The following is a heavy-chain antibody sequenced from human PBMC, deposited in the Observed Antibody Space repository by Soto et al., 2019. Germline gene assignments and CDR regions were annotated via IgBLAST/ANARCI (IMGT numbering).Heavy chain of an antibody. CDR3: SSLYDDSSANFDY. D-gene: IGHD3-22*01. Sequence: QVQLVQSGAEVKRPGSSVKVSCKASGDTFSKSTFSWVRQVPGQGLEWMGRFIPMLGTENYAQKFQDRVNXTXDQXKSTAYMELSSVTPEDAAVYCCSSLYDDSSANFDYWGKGNLVTVSS. J-gene: IGHJ4*02. V-gene: IGHV1-69*08. CDR1: GDTFSKST. CDR2: FIPMLGTE.